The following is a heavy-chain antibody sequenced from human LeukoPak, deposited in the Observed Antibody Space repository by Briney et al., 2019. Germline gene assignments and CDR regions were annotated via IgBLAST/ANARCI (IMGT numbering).Heavy chain of an antibody. D-gene: IGHD1-14*01. CDR1: GFTFRTYW. Sequence: LPGGSLRLSCAASGFTFRTYWMSWVRQAPGKGLEWVANIKQDESERYYVDSVKGRFTISRDNANNSLYLQMNSLRADDTAVYYCARNPSRKFDSWGQGTLVTVSS. V-gene: IGHV3-7*01. CDR3: ARNPSRKFDS. CDR2: IKQDESER. J-gene: IGHJ4*02.